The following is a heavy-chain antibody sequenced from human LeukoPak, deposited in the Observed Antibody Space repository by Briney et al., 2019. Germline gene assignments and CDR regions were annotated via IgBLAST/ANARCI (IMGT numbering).Heavy chain of an antibody. J-gene: IGHJ6*02. CDR3: AREMGSNYYYYGMDV. Sequence: SETLSLTCTVSGGSISSSSYYWGWIRQPPGKGLEWIGSIYHSGSTYYNPSLKSRVTISVDTSKNQFSLKLSSVTAADTAVYYCAREMGSNYYYYGMDVWGQGTTVTVSS. V-gene: IGHV4-39*07. D-gene: IGHD2-8*01. CDR1: GGSISSSSYY. CDR2: IYHSGST.